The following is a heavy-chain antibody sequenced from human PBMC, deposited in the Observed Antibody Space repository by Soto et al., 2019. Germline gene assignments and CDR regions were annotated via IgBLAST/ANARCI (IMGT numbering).Heavy chain of an antibody. CDR2: INPGGVIT. Sequence: ASVKVSCKASGYTFSRYYMHRVRQAPGQGLEWMGIINPGGVITTYAQKFQGRVTMTMDTSTSTVYMELNGLRSDDTAVYYCTRDSYEDYYFDYWGQGTQVTVS. D-gene: IGHD4-17*01. CDR3: TRDSYEDYYFDY. J-gene: IGHJ4*02. V-gene: IGHV1-46*01. CDR1: GYTFSRYY.